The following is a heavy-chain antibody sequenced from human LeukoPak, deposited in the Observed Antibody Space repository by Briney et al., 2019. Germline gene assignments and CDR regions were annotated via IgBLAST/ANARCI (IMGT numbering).Heavy chain of an antibody. J-gene: IGHJ3*02. D-gene: IGHD3-22*01. Sequence: SETLSLTCTVSGGSISSYYWSWIRQPPGKGLEWIGYIYYSGSTNDNPSLESRVNISVDTSKNQFSLKLSSVTAADTAVYYCARDSPWDYYDSSGYYEDAFDIWGQGTMVTVSS. V-gene: IGHV4-59*01. CDR2: IYYSGST. CDR3: ARDSPWDYYDSSGYYEDAFDI. CDR1: GGSISSYY.